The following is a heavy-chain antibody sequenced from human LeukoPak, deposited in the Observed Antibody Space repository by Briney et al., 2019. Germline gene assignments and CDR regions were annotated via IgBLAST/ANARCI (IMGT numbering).Heavy chain of an antibody. J-gene: IGHJ4*02. CDR2: ISSSSSTI. D-gene: IGHD6-6*01. CDR3: ARVRAARLNSPNDY. CDR1: GFTFSSYS. Sequence: KPGGSLRLSCAASGFTFSSYSMNWVRQAPGKGLEWVSYISSSSSTIYYADSVRGRFTISRDNAKNSLYLQMNSLRAEDTAVYYCARVRAARLNSPNDYWGQGTLVTVSS. V-gene: IGHV3-48*01.